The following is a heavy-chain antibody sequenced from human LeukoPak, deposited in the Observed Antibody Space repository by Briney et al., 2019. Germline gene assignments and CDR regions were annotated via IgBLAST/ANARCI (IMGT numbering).Heavy chain of an antibody. CDR2: IYYSGST. CDR3: ARGPLGAPAGNWFDP. D-gene: IGHD1-26*01. J-gene: IGHJ5*02. CDR1: GGSFSYYY. Sequence: SETLSLTCAVYGGSFSYYYWSWIRQPPGKGLEWIGYIYYSGSTNYNPSLKSRVTISVDTSKNQFSLKLSSVTAADTAVYYCARGPLGAPAGNWFDPWGQGTLVTVSS. V-gene: IGHV4-59*01.